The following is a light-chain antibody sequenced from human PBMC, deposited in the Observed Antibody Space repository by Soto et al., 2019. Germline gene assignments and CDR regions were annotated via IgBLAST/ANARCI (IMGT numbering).Light chain of an antibody. CDR3: QQYNSYSRP. CDR1: QSIGSW. Sequence: DIQMTQSPSTLSASVGDRVTITCRASQSIGSWLAWYEQKPGKAPKLLIYKASSVESGVPSRFSGSGSGTEFTLTISSLQPDDFATYYCQQYNSYSRPFGQGTKVDI. V-gene: IGKV1-5*03. J-gene: IGKJ1*01. CDR2: KAS.